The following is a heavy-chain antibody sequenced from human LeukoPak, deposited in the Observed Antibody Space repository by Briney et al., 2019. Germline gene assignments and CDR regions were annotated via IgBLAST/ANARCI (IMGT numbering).Heavy chain of an antibody. CDR1: RCIYTSYC. Sequence: ASVKDSFKSTRCIYTSYCMHWVQQAPGQGLEWMGIINPSGGSTTYEQKFQGRLTMTSDTSTSTVYMELSSLRSEDTAVYYCARSSAYYNEADIWGQGTMVSVSS. CDR3: ARSSAYYNEADI. CDR2: INPSGGST. J-gene: IGHJ3*02. V-gene: IGHV1-46*01. D-gene: IGHD1-26*01.